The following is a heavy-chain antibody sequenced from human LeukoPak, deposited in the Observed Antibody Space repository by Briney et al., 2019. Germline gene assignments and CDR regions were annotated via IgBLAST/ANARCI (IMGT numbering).Heavy chain of an antibody. Sequence: GGSLRLSCAASGFTFSSYTMNWVRQAPGKGLEWVSSITRTGSDIYYADSVKGRFTISRDNAKNSLYLQVNSLRAEDTAVYYCARGIDSSGWLSWFDPWGQGTLVTVSS. CDR3: ARGIDSSGWLSWFDP. D-gene: IGHD6-19*01. CDR2: ITRTGSDI. V-gene: IGHV3-21*01. J-gene: IGHJ5*02. CDR1: GFTFSSYT.